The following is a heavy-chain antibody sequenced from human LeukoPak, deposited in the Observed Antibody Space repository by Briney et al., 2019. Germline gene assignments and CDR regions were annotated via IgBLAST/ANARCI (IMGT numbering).Heavy chain of an antibody. D-gene: IGHD3-3*01. J-gene: IGHJ4*02. CDR1: GGTFSSYA. CDR3: ARSRVYDFWSGSEGYFDY. Sequence: SVKVSCKASGGTFSSYAISWVRQAPGQGLEWMGRIIPILGIANYAQKFQGRVTITADKSTSTAYMELSSLRSEDTAVYYCARSRVYDFWSGSEGYFDYWGQGTLVTVSS. CDR2: IIPILGIA. V-gene: IGHV1-69*04.